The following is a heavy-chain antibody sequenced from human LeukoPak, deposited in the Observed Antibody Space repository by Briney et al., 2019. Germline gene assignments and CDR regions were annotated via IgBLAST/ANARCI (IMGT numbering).Heavy chain of an antibody. CDR3: ARGVGEKDYDFWSGYSSGPFDY. V-gene: IGHV3-7*03. CDR1: GFTFSTYW. Sequence: GGSLRLSCAASGFTFSTYWMSWVRQAPGKGLEWVANIKEDGSVKYYVASVKGRFTISRDNAKNSLYLQMNSLRAEDTAVYYCARGVGEKDYDFWSGYSSGPFDYWGQGTLVTVSS. D-gene: IGHD3-3*01. CDR2: IKEDGSVK. J-gene: IGHJ4*02.